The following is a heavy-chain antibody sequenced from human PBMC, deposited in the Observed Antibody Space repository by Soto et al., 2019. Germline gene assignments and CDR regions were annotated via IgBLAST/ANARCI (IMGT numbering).Heavy chain of an antibody. D-gene: IGHD2-2*01. Sequence: GSLRLSCAASGFTFSSYGMHWVRQAPGKGLEWVAVISYDGSNKYYADSVKGRFTISRDNSKNTLYLQMNSLRAEDTAVYYCAKSKHRYCSSTSCYPPDYWGQGTLVTVSS. J-gene: IGHJ4*02. V-gene: IGHV3-30*18. CDR3: AKSKHRYCSSTSCYPPDY. CDR2: ISYDGSNK. CDR1: GFTFSSYG.